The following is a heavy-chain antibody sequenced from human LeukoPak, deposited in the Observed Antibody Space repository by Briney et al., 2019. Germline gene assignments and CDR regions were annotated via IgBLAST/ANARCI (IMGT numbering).Heavy chain of an antibody. D-gene: IGHD6-19*01. Sequence: ASVKVSCKASGYTFTSYGISWVRQAPGQGLEWMGWISGYNGNTNYAQKLQGRVTMTTDTSTSTAYMEVRSLRSDDTAVYYCARDEVAVAGKRVDYWGQGTLVPVSS. CDR2: ISGYNGNT. CDR1: GYTFTSYG. J-gene: IGHJ4*02. CDR3: ARDEVAVAGKRVDY. V-gene: IGHV1-18*01.